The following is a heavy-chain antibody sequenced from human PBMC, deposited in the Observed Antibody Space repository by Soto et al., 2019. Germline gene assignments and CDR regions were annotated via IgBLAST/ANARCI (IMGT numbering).Heavy chain of an antibody. D-gene: IGHD2-15*01. CDR3: ARDRGWSRSHYFDS. V-gene: IGHV3-33*01. Sequence: QVQSVESGGGVVQPGTSLRLSCAVSGFTFSNHGMHWVRQAPGKGLEWVAFISYDGRNKNYADSLKGRFTISRDNFKDTLFLQMNTLRADDQAVYYCARDRGWSRSHYFDSWGQGTLVTVSS. CDR1: GFTFSNHG. CDR2: ISYDGRNK. J-gene: IGHJ4*02.